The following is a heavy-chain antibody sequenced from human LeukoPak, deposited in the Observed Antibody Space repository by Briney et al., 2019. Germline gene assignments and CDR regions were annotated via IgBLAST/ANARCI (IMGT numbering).Heavy chain of an antibody. V-gene: IGHV1-8*03. CDR3: ARRSAYGSGSYYVDY. J-gene: IGHJ4*02. Sequence: ASVKVSCKASGYTFTGYYIHWVRRAPGQGLEWMGRINPNSGNTGYAQKFQGRVTITRNTSITTTYMELSSLRSEDTAVYYCARRSAYGSGSYYVDYWGQGTLVTVSS. D-gene: IGHD3-10*01. CDR1: GYTFTGYY. CDR2: INPNSGNT.